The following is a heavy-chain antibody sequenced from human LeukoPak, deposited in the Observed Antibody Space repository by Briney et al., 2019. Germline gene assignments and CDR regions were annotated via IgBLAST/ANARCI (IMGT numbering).Heavy chain of an antibody. D-gene: IGHD1-26*01. CDR3: AITVGATPFDY. Sequence: PGRSLRLSCAASGFTFSSYAMHWVRQAPGKGLEWVAVISYDGSNKYYADSVKGRFTISRDNSKNTLYPQMNSLRAEDTAVYYCAITVGATPFDYWGQGTLVTVSS. V-gene: IGHV3-30*04. CDR2: ISYDGSNK. CDR1: GFTFSSYA. J-gene: IGHJ4*02.